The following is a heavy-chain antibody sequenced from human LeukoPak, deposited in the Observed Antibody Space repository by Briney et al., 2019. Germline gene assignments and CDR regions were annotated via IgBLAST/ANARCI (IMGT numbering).Heavy chain of an antibody. CDR2: ISGHNGDV. CDR1: GYTFSNYG. J-gene: IGHJ4*02. Sequence: ASVKVSCKASGYTFSNYGITWVRQAPGQGLEWMGTISGHNGDVNYAPKFQGRVTMTTDTSTTTAYMELRSLRFDDTAVYYCARYNSLLRGVTTSDYWGQGTLDTVSS. D-gene: IGHD3-10*01. CDR3: ARYNSLLRGVTTSDY. V-gene: IGHV1-18*01.